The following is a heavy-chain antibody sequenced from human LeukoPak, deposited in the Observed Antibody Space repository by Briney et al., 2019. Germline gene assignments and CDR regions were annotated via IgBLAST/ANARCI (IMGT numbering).Heavy chain of an antibody. CDR3: ASRLYCSNTRCRNFPFAY. J-gene: IGHJ4*02. Sequence: SVKVSCKTSGYTFTDYNIHWVRQAPGQGLEWMGGIIPIFGTANYAQKFQDRVTITADESTGTAYMELSSLRSEDTAIYYCASRLYCSNTRCRNFPFAYWGQGTLVTVSS. CDR2: IIPIFGTA. D-gene: IGHD2-2*01. V-gene: IGHV1-69*13. CDR1: GYTFTDYN.